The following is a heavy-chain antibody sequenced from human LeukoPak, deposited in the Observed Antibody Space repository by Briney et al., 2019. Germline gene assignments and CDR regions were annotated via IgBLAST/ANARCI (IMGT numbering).Heavy chain of an antibody. CDR2: IIPILGIA. Sequence: SVKVSCKASGGTFSSYAISWVRQAPGQGLEWMGRIIPILGIANYAQKFQGRVTITADKSTSTAYMELSSLRSEDTAVYYCARGEDIVAKFDYWGQGTLVTVSS. CDR1: GGTFSSYA. D-gene: IGHD5-12*01. V-gene: IGHV1-69*04. CDR3: ARGEDIVAKFDY. J-gene: IGHJ4*02.